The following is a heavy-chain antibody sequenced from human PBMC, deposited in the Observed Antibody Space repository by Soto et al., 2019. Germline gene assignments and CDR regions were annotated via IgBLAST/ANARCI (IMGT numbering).Heavy chain of an antibody. CDR1: GYTLTSYE. D-gene: IGHD2-2*01. Sequence: GASVKVARTASGYTLTSYEVTWVRQATGQGLEWMGWMNPNSGNTGYAQKFQGRVTMTRNTSISTAYMELSSLRSEDTAVYYCARRYCSSTSRGRGAKNYYYYYMDVWGKGTTVTVSS. CDR3: ARRYCSSTSRGRGAKNYYYYYMDV. CDR2: MNPNSGNT. V-gene: IGHV1-8*02. J-gene: IGHJ6*03.